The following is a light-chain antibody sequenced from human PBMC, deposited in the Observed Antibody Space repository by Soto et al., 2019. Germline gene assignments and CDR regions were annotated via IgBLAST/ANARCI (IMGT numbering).Light chain of an antibody. Sequence: QSAVTQPASVSGSPGQSVTISCSGSDIGNYNLVSWYQHLPGRAPKLLIFEVTMRPSGISDRFSGSKSASTASLTISGLQSEDEGDYYCDSYAGSRTYVFGSGTKLTVL. CDR3: DSYAGSRTYV. V-gene: IGLV2-23*02. J-gene: IGLJ1*01. CDR1: SDIGNYNL. CDR2: EVT.